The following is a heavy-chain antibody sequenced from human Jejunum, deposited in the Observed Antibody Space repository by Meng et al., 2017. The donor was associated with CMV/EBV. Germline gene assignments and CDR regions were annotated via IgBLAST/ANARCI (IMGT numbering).Heavy chain of an antibody. V-gene: IGHV3-74*01. J-gene: IGHJ4*02. Sequence: GELVQSGGGLVQPVVSLRLSCAASGFTFSTYWMHWVRQEPGKGLLWVSRITTDGTTNYADSVKGRFSISRDNAKNTLYLQMNSLRAEDTGVYYCTGLDYWGQGTLVTVSS. CDR3: TGLDY. CDR2: ITTDGTT. CDR1: GFTFSTYW.